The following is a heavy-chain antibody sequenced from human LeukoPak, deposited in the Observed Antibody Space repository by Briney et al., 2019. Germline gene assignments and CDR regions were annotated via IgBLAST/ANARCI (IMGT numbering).Heavy chain of an antibody. CDR3: ARAEMDYIGKAKWFDP. CDR2: IYHSGST. Sequence: SETLSLTCTVSGGSISSTTYSWNWIRQPPGKGLEWIGFIYHSGSTSYNPSLKSRVTISVDRSRNHFSLKLNSVTAADTAVYYCARAEMDYIGKAKWFDPWGQGALVTVS. V-gene: IGHV4-30-2*01. CDR1: GGSISSTTYS. D-gene: IGHD5-24*01. J-gene: IGHJ5*02.